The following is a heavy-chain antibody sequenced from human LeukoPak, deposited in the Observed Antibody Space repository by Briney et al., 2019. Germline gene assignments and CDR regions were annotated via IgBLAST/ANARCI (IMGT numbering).Heavy chain of an antibody. Sequence: GGSLRLSCAASGFTFSSYEMNWVRQAPGKGLEWVSYISSSGSTIYYADSVKDRFTISRDNAKNSLYLQMNSLRAEDTAVYYCAREAYSGSPFDPWGQGTLVTVSS. J-gene: IGHJ5*02. CDR2: ISSSGSTI. CDR1: GFTFSSYE. D-gene: IGHD5-12*01. CDR3: AREAYSGSPFDP. V-gene: IGHV3-48*03.